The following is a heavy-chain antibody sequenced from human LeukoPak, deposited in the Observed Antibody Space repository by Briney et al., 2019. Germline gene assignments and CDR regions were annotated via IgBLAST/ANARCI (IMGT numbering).Heavy chain of an antibody. J-gene: IGHJ4*02. D-gene: IGHD3-22*01. CDR3: ARDGYYYDSSGPPDY. V-gene: IGHV3-74*01. CDR2: INSDGSST. Sequence: PGGSLRLSCAASGFTFSSYWMHWVRQAPGKGLVWVSRINSDGSSTSYADSVKGRFTISRDNAKNTLYLQMNSLRAEDTAVYYCARDGYYYDSSGPPDYWGQGTLVTVSS. CDR1: GFTFSSYW.